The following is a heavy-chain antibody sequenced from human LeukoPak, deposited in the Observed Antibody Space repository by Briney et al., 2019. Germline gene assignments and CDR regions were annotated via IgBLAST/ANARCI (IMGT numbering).Heavy chain of an antibody. CDR2: IRYDGSNK. Sequence: GGSLRLSCAASGLTFSTCGMHWVRQAPGKGLEWVAFIRYDGSNKYYADSVKGRFIISRDNSENTLYLQMNSPRAEDTAVYYCAKDRSYYDSGGYRNLDYWGQGTLVTVSS. J-gene: IGHJ4*02. CDR3: AKDRSYYDSGGYRNLDY. CDR1: GLTFSTCG. D-gene: IGHD3-22*01. V-gene: IGHV3-30*02.